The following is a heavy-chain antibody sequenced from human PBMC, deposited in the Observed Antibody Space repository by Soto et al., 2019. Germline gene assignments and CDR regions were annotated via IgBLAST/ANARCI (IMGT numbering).Heavy chain of an antibody. CDR2: INHSGST. CDR1: GGSFSGYY. CDR3: ARGPRSYYYGSGSHHYFDY. Sequence: PSETLSLTCAVYGGSFSGYYWSWIRQPPGKGLEWIGEINHSGSTNYNPSLKSRVTISVDTSKNQFSLKLSSVTAADTAVYYCARGPRSYYYGSGSHHYFDYWGQGTLVTVSS. J-gene: IGHJ4*02. V-gene: IGHV4-34*01. D-gene: IGHD3-10*01.